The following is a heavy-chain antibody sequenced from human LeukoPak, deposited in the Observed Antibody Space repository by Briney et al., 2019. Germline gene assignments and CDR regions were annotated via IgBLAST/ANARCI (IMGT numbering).Heavy chain of an antibody. CDR3: ARGLNMVRGVINRYFDY. D-gene: IGHD3-10*01. V-gene: IGHV4-34*01. CDR1: GGSFSGYY. J-gene: IGHJ4*02. Sequence: PSETLSLTCAVYGGSFSGYYWSWIRQPPGKGLEWIGEINHSGSTNYNPSLKSRVTISVDTSKNQFSLKLSCVTAADTAVYYCARGLNMVRGVINRYFDYWGQGTLVTVSS. CDR2: INHSGST.